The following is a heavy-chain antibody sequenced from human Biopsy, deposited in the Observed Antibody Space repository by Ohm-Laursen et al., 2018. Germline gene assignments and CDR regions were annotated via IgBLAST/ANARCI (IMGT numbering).Heavy chain of an antibody. Sequence: ASVKVSCKGSGYAVNDYFLHWLRQAPGQGPEWMGWISTNSGGTNYAQKFQGRVTMTTDTSTSTVYLELRRLISDDTAVYYCARDIMNRIAGLVARSDVFDVWGQGTLATVSS. CDR3: ARDIMNRIAGLVARSDVFDV. D-gene: IGHD3-16*01. CDR1: GYAVNDYF. CDR2: ISTNSGGT. J-gene: IGHJ3*01. V-gene: IGHV1-2*02.